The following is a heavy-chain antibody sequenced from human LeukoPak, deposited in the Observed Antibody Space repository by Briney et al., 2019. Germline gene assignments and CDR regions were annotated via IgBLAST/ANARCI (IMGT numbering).Heavy chain of an antibody. J-gene: IGHJ4*02. CDR3: ARGAHGDSNRFDY. CDR2: IYHSGST. D-gene: IGHD4-17*01. CDR1: GGSISSYY. Sequence: KASETLSLTCTVSGGSISSYYWSWIRQPPGKGLEWIGYIYHSGSTYYNPSLKSRVTISVDRSKNQFSLKLSSVTAADTAVYYCARGAHGDSNRFDYWGQGTLVTVSS. V-gene: IGHV4-59*12.